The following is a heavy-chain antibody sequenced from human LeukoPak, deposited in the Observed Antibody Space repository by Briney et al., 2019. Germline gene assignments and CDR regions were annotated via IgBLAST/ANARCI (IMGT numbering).Heavy chain of an antibody. CDR1: GVTFSDYY. D-gene: IGHD4-23*01. CDR2: ISSSGSTI. J-gene: IGHJ6*02. V-gene: IGHV3-11*01. Sequence: GGSLRLSCAASGVTFSDYYMSLIRRAPGKGLKWVSYISSSGSTIYYADSVKGRFTISRDNAKNSLYLQMNSLRAEDTAVYYCARDEVVDDYGGAYYYYGMDVWGQGTTVTVSS. CDR3: ARDEVVDDYGGAYYYYGMDV.